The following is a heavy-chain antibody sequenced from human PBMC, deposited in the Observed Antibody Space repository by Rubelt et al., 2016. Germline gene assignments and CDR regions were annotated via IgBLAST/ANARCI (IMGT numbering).Heavy chain of an antibody. CDR2: IKSKTDGGTA. J-gene: IGHJ4*02. CDR1: GFTFSSSA. CDR3: TALHDYDFWSGGYDY. V-gene: IGHV3-15*01. Sequence: RLSCAASGFTFSSSAMNWVRQVPGKGLEWVARIKSKTDGGTADYTAPVKARFTISRDDSSDSLFLQMNSLKTEDTAVYYCTALHDYDFWSGGYDYWGQGTLVTVSS. D-gene: IGHD3-3*01.